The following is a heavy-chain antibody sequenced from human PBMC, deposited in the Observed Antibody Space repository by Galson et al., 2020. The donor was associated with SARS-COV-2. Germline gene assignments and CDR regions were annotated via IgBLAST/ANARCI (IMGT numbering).Heavy chain of an antibody. CDR2: ISDNGGRT. J-gene: IGHJ4*02. Sequence: GGSLRLSCTASGFSLRSFGIHWVRKAPGKGLEYDSPISDNGGRTYYTDSVKGRFTISRDNSKNTLYLQMNSLRAEDMAGYYCVKGQGSGYWALASWGQGPLATVSP. CDR3: VKGQGSGYWALAS. CDR1: GFSLRSFG. V-gene: IGHV3-64D*06. D-gene: IGHD3-3*01.